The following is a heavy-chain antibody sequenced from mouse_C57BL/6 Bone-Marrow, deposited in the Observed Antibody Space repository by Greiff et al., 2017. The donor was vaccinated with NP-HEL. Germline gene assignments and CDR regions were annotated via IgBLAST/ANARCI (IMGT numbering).Heavy chain of an antibody. CDR1: GYTFTSYW. J-gene: IGHJ4*01. CDR2: IDPSDSYT. Sequence: QVQLQQSGAELVKPGASVKLSCKASGYTFTSYWMQWVKQRPGQGLEWIGEIDPSDSYTNYNQKFKGKATLTVDTSSSTAYMQLSSLTSEDSAVYYCAGIMDYWGQGTSVTVSS. CDR3: AGIMDY. V-gene: IGHV1-50*01.